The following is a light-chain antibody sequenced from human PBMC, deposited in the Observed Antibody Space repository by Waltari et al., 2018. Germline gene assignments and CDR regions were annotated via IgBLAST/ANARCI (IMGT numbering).Light chain of an antibody. V-gene: IGLV2-11*01. Sequence: QYALTQPRSVSGSPGQSVTISCTGTSRDVGGYNYVSWYQQHPGKAPKLMIYDVSKRPSGVPDRFSGSKSGNTASLTISGLQAEDEADYYCCSYAGSYTHVVFGGGTKLTVL. CDR2: DVS. CDR3: CSYAGSYTHVV. J-gene: IGLJ2*01. CDR1: SRDVGGYNY.